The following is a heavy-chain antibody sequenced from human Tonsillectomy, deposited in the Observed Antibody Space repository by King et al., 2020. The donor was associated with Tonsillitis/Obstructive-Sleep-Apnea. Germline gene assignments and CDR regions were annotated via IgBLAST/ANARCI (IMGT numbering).Heavy chain of an antibody. CDR3: ARDGWGGLLLVRGLIRYYFDY. J-gene: IGHJ4*02. V-gene: IGHV3-30*04. CDR2: ISYDGSNK. CDR1: GFTFSSYA. Sequence: VQLVESGGGVVQPGRSLRLSCAASGFTFSSYAMHWVRQAPGKGLEWVAVISYDGSNKYYADSVKGRFTISRDNSKNTLYLQMNSLRAEDTAVYYCARDGWGGLLLVRGLIRYYFDYWGQGTLVTVSS. D-gene: IGHD3-10*01.